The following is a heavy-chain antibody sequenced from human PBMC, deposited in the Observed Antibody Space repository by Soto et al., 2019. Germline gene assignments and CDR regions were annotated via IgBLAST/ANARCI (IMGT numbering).Heavy chain of an antibody. J-gene: IGHJ4*02. CDR1: GGSISSSSYY. Sequence: SETLSLTCTVSGGSISSSSYYWGWIRQPPGKGLEWIGSIYYSGSTYYNPPLKSRVTISVDTSKNQFSLKLSSVTAADTAVYYCARHDYGDYSGYWGQGTLVTVSS. D-gene: IGHD4-17*01. V-gene: IGHV4-39*01. CDR2: IYYSGST. CDR3: ARHDYGDYSGY.